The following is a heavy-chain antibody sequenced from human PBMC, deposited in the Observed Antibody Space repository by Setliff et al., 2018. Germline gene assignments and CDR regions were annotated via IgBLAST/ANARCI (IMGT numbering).Heavy chain of an antibody. J-gene: IGHJ5*02. D-gene: IGHD3-16*01. CDR2: IDPKSGGT. CDR3: ARDGISWLMWFDP. Sequence: ASVKVSCKASGYSFTDYYMHWVRQVPGRGLEWMGWIDPKSGGTRYAQKFQGRVTMTRDTSISTAYMELSSLRSDDTAVYYCARDGISWLMWFDPWGQGTLVTVS. CDR1: GYSFTDYY. V-gene: IGHV1-2*02.